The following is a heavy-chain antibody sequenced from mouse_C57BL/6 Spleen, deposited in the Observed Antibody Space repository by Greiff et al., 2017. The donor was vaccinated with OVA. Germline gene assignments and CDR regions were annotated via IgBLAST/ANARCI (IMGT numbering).Heavy chain of an antibody. J-gene: IGHJ4*01. CDR2: IWSGGST. CDR3: ARKGITTVVEGYAMDY. CDR1: GFSLTSYG. Sequence: VKLVESGPGLVQPSQSLSITCTVSGFSLTSYGVHWVRQSPGKGLEWLGVIWSGGSTDYNAAFISRLSISKDNSKSQVFFKMNSLQADDTAIYDCARKGITTVVEGYAMDYWGQGTSVTVSS. V-gene: IGHV2-2*01. D-gene: IGHD1-1*01.